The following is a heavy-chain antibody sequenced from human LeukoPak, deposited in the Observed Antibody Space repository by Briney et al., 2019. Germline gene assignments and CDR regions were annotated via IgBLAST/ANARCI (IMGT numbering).Heavy chain of an antibody. D-gene: IGHD3-22*01. Sequence: PGGSLRLSCATSGFTFSNAWMNWVRQAPGKGLEWVGRIRSNSDGGTIDYAAPVKGRFILSRDDSKTTLCLQMNSLQTEDTAVYYCATDFYDSTWGQGTLVTVSS. CDR1: GFTFSNAW. CDR2: IRSNSDGGTI. CDR3: ATDFYDST. V-gene: IGHV3-15*07. J-gene: IGHJ5*02.